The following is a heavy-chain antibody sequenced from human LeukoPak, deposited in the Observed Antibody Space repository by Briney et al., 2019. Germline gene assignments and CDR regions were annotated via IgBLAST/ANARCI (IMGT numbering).Heavy chain of an antibody. V-gene: IGHV1-8*01. J-gene: IGHJ4*02. CDR3: ARGEYSSSWYPFDY. CDR2: MKSNSGDT. D-gene: IGHD6-13*01. Sequence: ASVKVSCKTSGYTFTGYDINWVRHAPGQGLEWMGWMKSNSGDTHFAQKFQGRLTMTRNTSINTAFMEQSSLRSEDAAVYYCARGEYSSSWYPFDYWGQGSLVTVSS. CDR1: GYTFTGYD.